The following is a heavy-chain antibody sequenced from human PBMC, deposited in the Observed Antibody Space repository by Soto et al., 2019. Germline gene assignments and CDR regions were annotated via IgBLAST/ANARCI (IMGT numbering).Heavy chain of an antibody. J-gene: IGHJ3*02. Sequence: VGSLTPSCSPSAVTFSSGSMHWFRQAAGKGLEWVAFISYYGSNKYYADSVKGRFTISRDNSKNTLYLQMNSLRAEDKAVYYCARNQNWKQQLSGFDIRGQGQMVTVSS. V-gene: IGHV3-30-3*01. CDR1: AVTFSSGS. D-gene: IGHD1-1*01. CDR2: ISYYGSNK. CDR3: ARNQNWKQQLSGFDI.